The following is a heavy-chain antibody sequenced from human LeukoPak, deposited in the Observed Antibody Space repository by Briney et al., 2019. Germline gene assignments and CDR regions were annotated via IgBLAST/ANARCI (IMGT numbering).Heavy chain of an antibody. V-gene: IGHV4-59*03. D-gene: IGHD5-18*01. J-gene: IGHJ4*02. Sequence: PSQTLSLTCPVSGGSFRIYYSSWIRQPPGKGLDWIGSIYKSGSTNYNPSIKSRVTISVDTTKNKSSLKLSYVTAADTAVYYCAMGGYSYGYDDDFDYWGQGTLVTVSS. CDR2: IYKSGST. CDR1: GGSFRIYY. CDR3: AMGGYSYGYDDDFDY.